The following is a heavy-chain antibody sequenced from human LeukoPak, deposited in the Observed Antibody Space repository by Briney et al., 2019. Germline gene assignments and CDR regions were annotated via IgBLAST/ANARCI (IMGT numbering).Heavy chain of an antibody. D-gene: IGHD3-10*01. CDR1: GYTFINNW. Sequence: ASVKVSCKASGYTFINNWMHWVRQAPGQGLEWIGLINPTGTGTLYAQKFQGRVTMTRDMSTSTDYMELSSLRSEDTAVYYCARDNSVGDIAWWFNPWGQGTLVTVSS. CDR3: ARDNSVGDIAWWFNP. CDR2: INPTGTGT. V-gene: IGHV1-46*01. J-gene: IGHJ5*02.